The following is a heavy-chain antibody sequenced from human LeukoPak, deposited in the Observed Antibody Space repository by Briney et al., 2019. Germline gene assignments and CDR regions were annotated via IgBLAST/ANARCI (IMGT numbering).Heavy chain of an antibody. D-gene: IGHD1-1*01. CDR2: INHSGST. Sequence: KSSETLSLTCAVYGGSFSGYYWSWIRQPPGKGLEWIGEINHSGSTNYNPSLKSRVTKSVDTSKNQFSLKLSSVTAADTAVYYCARAPQNVFTAYYYMDVWGKGTTVTVSS. V-gene: IGHV4-34*01. CDR1: GGSFSGYY. J-gene: IGHJ6*03. CDR3: ARAPQNVFTAYYYMDV.